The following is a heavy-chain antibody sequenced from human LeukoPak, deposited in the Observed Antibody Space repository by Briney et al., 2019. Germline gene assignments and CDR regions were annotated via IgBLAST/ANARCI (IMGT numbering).Heavy chain of an antibody. D-gene: IGHD5-24*01. CDR2: IYHSGST. J-gene: IGHJ4*02. CDR3: ARHEAEMATILGGY. Sequence: PSETLSLTCAVSGYSISSGYYWGWIRQPPGKGLEWIGSIYHSGSTFYNPSLKSRVTISVDTSKNQFSLRLSSVTAADTAVYYCARHEAEMATILGGYWGQGPLVTVSS. CDR1: GYSISSGYY. V-gene: IGHV4-38-2*01.